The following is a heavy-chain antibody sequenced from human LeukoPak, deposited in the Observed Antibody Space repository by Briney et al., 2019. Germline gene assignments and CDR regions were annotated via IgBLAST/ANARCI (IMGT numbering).Heavy chain of an antibody. CDR3: ARGPMVRGVLRVSWFDP. CDR2: ISAYNGNT. Sequence: GASVKVSCKASGYTFTSYGISWVRQAPGQGLEWMGWISAYNGNTNYAQKLQGRVTMTTDTSTSTAYMELRSLRSDDTAVYYCARGPMVRGVLRVSWFDPWGQGTLVTVSS. J-gene: IGHJ5*02. CDR1: GYTFTSYG. D-gene: IGHD3-10*01. V-gene: IGHV1-18*01.